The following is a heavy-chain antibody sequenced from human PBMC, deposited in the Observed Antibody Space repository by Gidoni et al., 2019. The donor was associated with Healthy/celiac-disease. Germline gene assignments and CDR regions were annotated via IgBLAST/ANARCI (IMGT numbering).Heavy chain of an antibody. V-gene: IGHV3-30-3*01. CDR3: ARNGGLVQGDGMDV. D-gene: IGHD2-8*02. J-gene: IGHJ6*02. Sequence: QVQLVESGGGVVQPGRSLRLSCAASGSTFSSYGMHWVLQAPGKGLEWVAVISYDGSNKYYADSVKGRFTISRDNSKNTLYLQMNSLRAEDTAVYYCARNGGLVQGDGMDVWGQGTTVTVSS. CDR1: GSTFSSYG. CDR2: ISYDGSNK.